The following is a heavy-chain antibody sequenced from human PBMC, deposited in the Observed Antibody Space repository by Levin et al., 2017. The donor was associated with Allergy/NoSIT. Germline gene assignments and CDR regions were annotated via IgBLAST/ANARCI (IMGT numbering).Heavy chain of an antibody. Sequence: LSLTCAASGFTFSSYGMHWVRQAPGKGLEWVAVIWYDGSNKYYADSVKGRFTISRDNSKNTLYLQMNSLRAEDTAVYYCARVYYDILTGYPTNAFDIWGQGTMVTVSS. CDR3: ARVYYDILTGYPTNAFDI. V-gene: IGHV3-33*01. CDR2: IWYDGSNK. J-gene: IGHJ3*02. D-gene: IGHD3-9*01. CDR1: GFTFSSYG.